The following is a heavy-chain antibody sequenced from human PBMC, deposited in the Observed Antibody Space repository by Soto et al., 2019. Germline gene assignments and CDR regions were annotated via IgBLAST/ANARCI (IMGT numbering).Heavy chain of an antibody. J-gene: IGHJ6*02. Sequence: PSETLSLTCAVSGYSISSGYYWGWIRQPPGKGLEWIGYIYYSGSTYYNPSLKSRVTISVDTSKNQFSLKLSSVTAADTAVYYCARDRRPSSSSNYYYGMDVWGQGTTVTVSS. CDR1: GYSISSGYY. CDR2: IYYSGST. V-gene: IGHV4-31*11. D-gene: IGHD6-6*01. CDR3: ARDRRPSSSSNYYYGMDV.